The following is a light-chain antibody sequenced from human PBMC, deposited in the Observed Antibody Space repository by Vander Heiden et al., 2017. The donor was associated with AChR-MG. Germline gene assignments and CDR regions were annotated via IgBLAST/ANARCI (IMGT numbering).Light chain of an antibody. CDR3: SSYTSSSKV. J-gene: IGLJ2*01. Sequence: QSALTQPASVSGSPVQSITISCTGTSSDVGGYNYVSWYQQHPGKAPKLMIYDVSNRPAGVSNRFSGSKSGNTASLTISGLQAEDEADYYCSSYTSSSKVFGGGTKLTVL. CDR1: SSDVGGYNY. V-gene: IGLV2-14*01. CDR2: DVS.